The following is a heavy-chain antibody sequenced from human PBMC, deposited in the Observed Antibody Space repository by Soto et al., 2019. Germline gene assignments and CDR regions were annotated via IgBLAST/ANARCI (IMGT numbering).Heavy chain of an antibody. D-gene: IGHD2-2*01. Sequence: SETLSLTCTVSGGSISSYYWSWIRQPPGKGLEWIGYIYYSGSTNYNPSLKSRVTISVDTSKNQFSLKLSSVTPEDTAVYYCARVKVDLGYCSSTSCYPDLNAFDIWGQGTMVTVS. V-gene: IGHV4-59*12. CDR2: IYYSGST. CDR3: ARVKVDLGYCSSTSCYPDLNAFDI. CDR1: GGSISSYY. J-gene: IGHJ3*02.